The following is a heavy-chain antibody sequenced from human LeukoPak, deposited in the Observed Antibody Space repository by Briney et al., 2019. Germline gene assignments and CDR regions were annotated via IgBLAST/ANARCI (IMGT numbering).Heavy chain of an antibody. V-gene: IGHV3-43D*03. CDR1: GFNFKTYS. D-gene: IGHD3-10*01. CDR2: ISWDGGST. J-gene: IGHJ6*02. CDR3: AKERWFGEGGMDV. Sequence: GRSLRLSCAASGFNFKTYSMNWVRQAPGKGLEWVSLISWDGGSTYYADSVKGRFTISRDNSKNSLYLQMNSLRAEDTALYYCAKERWFGEGGMDVWGQGTTVTVSS.